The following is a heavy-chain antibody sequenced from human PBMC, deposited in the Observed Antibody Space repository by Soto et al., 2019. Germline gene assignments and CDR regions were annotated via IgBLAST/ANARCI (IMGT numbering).Heavy chain of an antibody. V-gene: IGHV1-3*01. J-gene: IGHJ5*02. CDR3: AREGGDSRFALFGIRGNWFDP. Sequence: ASVKVSCKASGYTFTSYAMRWVRQAPGQRLEWMGWINAGNGNTKYSQKFQGRVTITRDTSASTAYMELSSLRSEDTAVYYCAREGGDSRFALFGIRGNWFDPWGQGTLVTVSS. D-gene: IGHD3-22*01. CDR1: GYTFTSYA. CDR2: INAGNGNT.